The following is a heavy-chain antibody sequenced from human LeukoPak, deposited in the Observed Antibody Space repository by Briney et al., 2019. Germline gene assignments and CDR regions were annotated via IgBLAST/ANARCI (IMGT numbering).Heavy chain of an antibody. CDR2: ILSTGTT. Sequence: PGGSLRLSCAASGFPFSASAMTWVRQAPGKGLEWVSHILSTGTTYYAVSVRGRFTISRDNSKNTLYLLMTSLRADDTAVYYCATVKYDYGDPVGWFDPWGQGTLVTVSS. J-gene: IGHJ5*02. CDR1: GFPFSASA. CDR3: ATVKYDYGDPVGWFDP. D-gene: IGHD4-17*01. V-gene: IGHV3-23*01.